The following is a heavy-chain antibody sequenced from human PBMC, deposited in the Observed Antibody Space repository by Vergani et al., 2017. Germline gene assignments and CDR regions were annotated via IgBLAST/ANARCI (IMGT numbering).Heavy chain of an antibody. CDR1: GGSISSGGYY. J-gene: IGHJ3*02. Sequence: VQLQESGPGLVKPSQTLSLTCTVSGGSISSGGYYWSWIRQHPGKGLEWIGYIYYSGSTYYNPSLKSRVTISVDTSKNQFSLKLSSVTAADTAVYYCARGESLWSAFDIWGQGTMVTVSS. D-gene: IGHD3-10*01. CDR2: IYYSGST. V-gene: IGHV4-31*03. CDR3: ARGESLWSAFDI.